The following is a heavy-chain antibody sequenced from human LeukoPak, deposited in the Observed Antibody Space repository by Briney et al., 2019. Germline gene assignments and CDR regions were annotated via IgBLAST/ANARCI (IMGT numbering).Heavy chain of an antibody. CDR3: AAIVVVPAAIVSPWFDP. D-gene: IGHD2-2*02. V-gene: IGHV4-30-4*01. CDR2: IYYSGST. CDR1: GGSISSGDYY. J-gene: IGHJ5*02. Sequence: PSETLSLTCTVSGGSISSGDYYWSWIRQPPGKGLEWIGHIYYSGSTYYNPSLKSRVTISVDTSKNQFSLKLSSVTAADTAVYYCAAIVVVPAAIVSPWFDPWGQGTLVTVSS.